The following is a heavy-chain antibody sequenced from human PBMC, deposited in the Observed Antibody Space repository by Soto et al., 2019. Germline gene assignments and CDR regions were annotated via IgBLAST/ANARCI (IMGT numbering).Heavy chain of an antibody. CDR3: AKEDEIVAAYGFDI. Sequence: QVQLVESGGGVVQPGGSLRLSCAASGFTFSSYGMNWVRQAPGKGLEWVAVISYDGTTKYYTDTVRGRFTISRDNSKNTLYLQMISLRTEDTATYYCAKEDEIVAAYGFDIWGQGTTVTVSS. CDR1: GFTFSSYG. V-gene: IGHV3-30*18. D-gene: IGHD5-12*01. J-gene: IGHJ3*02. CDR2: ISYDGTTK.